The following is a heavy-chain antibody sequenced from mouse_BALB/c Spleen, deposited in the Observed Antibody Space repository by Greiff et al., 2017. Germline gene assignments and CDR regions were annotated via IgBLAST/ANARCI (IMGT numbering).Heavy chain of an antibody. V-gene: IGHV1-14*01. CDR1: GYTFTSYV. CDR2: INPYNDGT. CDR3: ASSKKGDGTYWDIDV. J-gene: IGHJ1*01. D-gene: IGHD2-3*01. Sequence: EVQLQQSGPELVKPGASVKMSCKASGYTFTSYVMHWVQQKPGQGLEWIGYINPYNDGTKYNEKFKGKAILTSDKSSSTAYMVLSSLTSEDSAYYYGASSKKGDGTYWDIDVWGEGTTVTVSS.